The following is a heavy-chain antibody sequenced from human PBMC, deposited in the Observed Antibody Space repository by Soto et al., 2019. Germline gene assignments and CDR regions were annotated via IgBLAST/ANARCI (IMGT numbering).Heavy chain of an antibody. D-gene: IGHD7-27*01. CDR2: INPNTGNT. CDR3: ARGPRNWGFDY. V-gene: IGHV1-8*01. Sequence: QVQLVRTGAEVKKPGASVKVYCKASRYTFATYDFNWVRQATGQGPEWMGWINPNTGNTGYAQKFQGRVTMTSNTSISTVYMELSSLRSEDTAVYYCARGPRNWGFDYWGQGTLVTVSS. CDR1: RYTFATYD. J-gene: IGHJ4*02.